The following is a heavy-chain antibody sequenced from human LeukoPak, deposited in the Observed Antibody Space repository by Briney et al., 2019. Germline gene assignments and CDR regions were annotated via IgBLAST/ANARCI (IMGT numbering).Heavy chain of an antibody. D-gene: IGHD3-22*01. CDR1: GNSISSGDNY. Sequence: SETLSLTCTVSGNSISSGDNYWSWIRQPPGKGLEWIGYIYYSGSTNYNPSLKSRVTISVDTSKNQFSLKLSSVTAADTAVYYCARRDSSGYYFKDMDYWGQGTLVTVSS. CDR2: IYYSGST. CDR3: ARRDSSGYYFKDMDY. V-gene: IGHV4-61*08. J-gene: IGHJ4*02.